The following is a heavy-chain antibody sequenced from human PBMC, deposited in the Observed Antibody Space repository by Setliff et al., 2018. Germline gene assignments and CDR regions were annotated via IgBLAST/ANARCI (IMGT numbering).Heavy chain of an antibody. CDR1: GYSISSGYY. CDR3: ARLGVQFLEWLSWFDP. V-gene: IGHV4-38-2*01. Sequence: PSETLSLTCAVSGYSISSGYYWGWIRQPPGKGLEWIGSIYHSGSTYYNPSLKSRVTISVDTSKNQFSLKLSSVTAADTAVYYCARLGVQFLEWLSWFDPWGQGTLFTVSS. CDR2: IYHSGST. D-gene: IGHD3-3*01. J-gene: IGHJ5*02.